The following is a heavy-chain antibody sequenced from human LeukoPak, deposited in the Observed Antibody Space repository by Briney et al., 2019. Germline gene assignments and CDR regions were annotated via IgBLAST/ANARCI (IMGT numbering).Heavy chain of an antibody. CDR1: GFTLSTFD. V-gene: IGHV3-21*01. CDR2: ISSSSSNI. D-gene: IGHD3-22*01. Sequence: GGSLRLSCAASGFTLSTFDMNWVRQAPGKGLEWVSSISSSSSNIYYADSVTGRFTISRDNAKNSLYLQMNSLRAEDTAVYYCVRAVEYYYDSSGYAVDYWGQGTLVTVSS. J-gene: IGHJ4*02. CDR3: VRAVEYYYDSSGYAVDY.